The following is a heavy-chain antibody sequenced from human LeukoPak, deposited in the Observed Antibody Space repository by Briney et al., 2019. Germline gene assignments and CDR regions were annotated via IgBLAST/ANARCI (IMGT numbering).Heavy chain of an antibody. V-gene: IGHV4-59*05. Sequence: PSETLSLTCTVSGGSISNYYWSWIRQPAGKGLEWIGSIYYSGSTYYNPSLKSRVTISVDTSKNQFSLKLSSVTAADTAVYYCARLDGIAVAARFDPWGQGTLVTVSS. D-gene: IGHD6-19*01. J-gene: IGHJ5*02. CDR3: ARLDGIAVAARFDP. CDR1: GGSISNYY. CDR2: IYYSGST.